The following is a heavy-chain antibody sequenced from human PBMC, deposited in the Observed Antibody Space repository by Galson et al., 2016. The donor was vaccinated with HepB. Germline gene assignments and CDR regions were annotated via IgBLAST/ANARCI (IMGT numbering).Heavy chain of an antibody. D-gene: IGHD6-13*01. CDR3: ARGGGPAAAV. CDR1: GFTVSNNY. V-gene: IGHV3-66*01. J-gene: IGHJ4*02. Sequence: SLRLSCAASGFTVSNNYMRWVRQAPGKGLEWVSLIYSGGSTYYADSVKGRFAISRDNSKNALYLQMNSLRDEDTAVYYCARGGGPAAAVWGQGTLVTVSS. CDR2: IYSGGST.